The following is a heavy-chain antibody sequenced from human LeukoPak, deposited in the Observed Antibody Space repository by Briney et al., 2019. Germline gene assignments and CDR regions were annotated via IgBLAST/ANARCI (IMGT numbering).Heavy chain of an antibody. Sequence: PSETLSLTCTVSGGSISSGDYYWSWIRQPPGKGLEWIGYIYYSGSTYYNPSLKSRVTISVDTSKNQFSLKLSSVTAADTAVYYCARGGNCYDSSGYYSGAFDIWGQGTMVTVSS. J-gene: IGHJ3*02. CDR2: IYYSGST. D-gene: IGHD3-22*01. CDR3: ARGGNCYDSSGYYSGAFDI. V-gene: IGHV4-30-4*01. CDR1: GGSISSGDYY.